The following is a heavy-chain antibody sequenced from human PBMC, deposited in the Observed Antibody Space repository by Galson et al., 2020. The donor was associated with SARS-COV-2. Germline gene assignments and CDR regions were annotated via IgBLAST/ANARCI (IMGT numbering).Heavy chain of an antibody. J-gene: IGHJ4*02. CDR1: GLTFSVYG. Sequence: SLKLSCAASGLTFSVYGMHWVRQAPGKGLEWVAMIWFDGRKEYYADSLKGRFSISRDNAKNTLYLQMNGLRVDDTAFYYCAKRGGGDAGSSGVRPEYWGQGVLVTVSS. D-gene: IGHD6-13*01. CDR3: AKRGGGDAGSSGVRPEY. CDR2: IWFDGRKE. V-gene: IGHV3-33*06.